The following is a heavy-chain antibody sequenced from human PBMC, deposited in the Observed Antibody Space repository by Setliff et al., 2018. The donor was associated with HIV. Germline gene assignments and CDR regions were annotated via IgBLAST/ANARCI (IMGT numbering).Heavy chain of an antibody. CDR2: MSTDNGNT. Sequence: ASVQVSCKASGYSFSSYGIGWVRLAPGQGLEWMGWMSTDNGNTNYAQKVQGRVTMTTDTGTRTACMELRSLRSDDTAMYYCARMRGGHNIREGAFDIWGQGTMVTVSS. CDR3: ARMRGGHNIREGAFDI. J-gene: IGHJ3*02. V-gene: IGHV1-18*01. D-gene: IGHD1-20*01. CDR1: GYSFSSYG.